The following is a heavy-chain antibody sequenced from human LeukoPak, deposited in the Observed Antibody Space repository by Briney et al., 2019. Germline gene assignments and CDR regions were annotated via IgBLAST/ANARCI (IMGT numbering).Heavy chain of an antibody. CDR3: ARVVRWFDP. CDR2: IYYSGPT. V-gene: IGHV4-30-4*08. CDR1: GGSISNGDYF. J-gene: IGHJ5*02. Sequence: QMQLQESGPGLVKPSQTLSLTCTVSGGSISNGDYFWSWIRQPPGKGLEWIGYIYYSGPTYYTPSLKSRLTISVDTSKNQFSLKLSSVTAADTAVYYCARVVRWFDPWGQGTLVTVSS.